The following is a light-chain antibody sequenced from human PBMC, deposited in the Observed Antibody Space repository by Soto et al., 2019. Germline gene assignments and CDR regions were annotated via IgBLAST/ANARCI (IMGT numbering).Light chain of an antibody. CDR1: SSNIGSNT. CDR3: AAWDDSLNGLV. J-gene: IGLJ2*01. V-gene: IGLV1-44*01. CDR2: SDN. Sequence: QAVVTQPPSASGTPGQRVTISCSGSSSNIGSNTVNWYQQLPGTAPKLLIYSDNQRPSGVPDRFSGSKSGTSASLAISGLQSEDEADYSCAAWDDSLNGLVFGGGTKLTVL.